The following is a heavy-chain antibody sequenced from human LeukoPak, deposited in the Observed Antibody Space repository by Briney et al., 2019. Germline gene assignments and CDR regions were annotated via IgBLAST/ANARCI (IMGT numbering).Heavy chain of an antibody. CDR1: GFTFSNAW. J-gene: IGHJ4*02. CDR2: IKSKTDGGTT. V-gene: IGHV3-15*01. CDR3: TTDWSIAARQEGPY. D-gene: IGHD6-6*01. Sequence: GGSLRLSCAASGFTFSNAWMSWVRQAPGKGLEWVGRIKSKTDGGTTDYAAPVKGRFTISRDDSKNTLYLQMNSLKTEDTAVYYCTTDWSIAARQEGPYWGQGTLVTVSS.